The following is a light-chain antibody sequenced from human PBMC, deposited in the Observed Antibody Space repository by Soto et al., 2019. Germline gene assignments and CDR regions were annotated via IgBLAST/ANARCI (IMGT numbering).Light chain of an antibody. Sequence: QSALTQPPSASGTPGQGLTISCSLITSNIGSNYVYWYQQLPGTAPKLLIYRNNQRPSGVPDRFSGSKSGTSASLAISGLRSDDEADYFCATWDDSLNGFYVFGTGTKVTVL. CDR2: RNN. J-gene: IGLJ1*01. CDR1: TSNIGSNY. CDR3: ATWDDSLNGFYV. V-gene: IGLV1-47*01.